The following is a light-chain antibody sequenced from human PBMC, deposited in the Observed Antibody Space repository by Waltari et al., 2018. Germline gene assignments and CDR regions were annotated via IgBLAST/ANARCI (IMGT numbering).Light chain of an antibody. V-gene: IGLV2-11*01. CDR1: SSDVGDYNY. CDR3: CSYADRYTWV. J-gene: IGLJ3*02. Sequence: QSALTQPRSVSGSPGQSVTISCTGTSSDVGDYNYVSWYQQHPGKAPKLMIYDVSKWPSGLPDRFAGSKSVNTASLTISGLQAEDDAAYYCCSYADRYTWVFGGGTKLTVL. CDR2: DVS.